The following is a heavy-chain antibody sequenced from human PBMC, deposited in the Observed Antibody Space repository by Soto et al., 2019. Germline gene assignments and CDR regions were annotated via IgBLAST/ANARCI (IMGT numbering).Heavy chain of an antibody. D-gene: IGHD3-22*01. Sequence: PGGSLRLSCAVSGFTFNTYEMNWVRQAPGKGLEWVSYISGGGSVIFYADSVKGRFTISRDDAKNSLYLQMNSLRAEDTALYYCVREGHLYDRTGYYRFLDFWGQGTLVTVSS. CDR3: VREGHLYDRTGYYRFLDF. J-gene: IGHJ4*02. CDR1: GFTFNTYE. V-gene: IGHV3-48*03. CDR2: ISGGGSVI.